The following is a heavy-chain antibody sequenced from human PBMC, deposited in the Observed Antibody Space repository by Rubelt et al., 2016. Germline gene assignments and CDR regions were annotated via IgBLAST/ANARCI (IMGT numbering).Heavy chain of an antibody. V-gene: IGHV3-53*01. D-gene: IGHD3-22*01. CDR1: GFTVSSNY. J-gene: IGHJ3*02. CDR3: ARAYYDSSGYYPHAFDI. CDR2: IYSGGNT. Sequence: EVQLVESGGGLIQPGGSLRLSCAASGFTVSSNYMSWVRQAPGKGLEWVSVIYSGGNTYHADSVMGRFTISRDNSKNTLYLQMNCLRAEDTAGYYCARAYYDSSGYYPHAFDIWGQGTMVTVSS.